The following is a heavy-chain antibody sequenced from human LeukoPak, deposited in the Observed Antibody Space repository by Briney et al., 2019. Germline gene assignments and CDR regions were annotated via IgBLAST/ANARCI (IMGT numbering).Heavy chain of an antibody. Sequence: GASVKVSCKASGYTFTSYDINWVRQATGQGLEWMGWMNPNSGNTGYAQKFQGRVTMTRNTSISTAHMELSSLRSEDTAVYYCARARKLTIFGVVIRSDYYMDVWGKGTTVTVSS. CDR3: ARARKLTIFGVVIRSDYYMDV. J-gene: IGHJ6*03. CDR2: MNPNSGNT. CDR1: GYTFTSYD. D-gene: IGHD3-3*01. V-gene: IGHV1-8*01.